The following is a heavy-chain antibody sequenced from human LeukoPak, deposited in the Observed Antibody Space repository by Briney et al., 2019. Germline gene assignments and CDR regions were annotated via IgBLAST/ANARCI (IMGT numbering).Heavy chain of an antibody. J-gene: IGHJ4*02. CDR1: GGSISSYY. V-gene: IGHV4-59*08. Sequence: SETLSLTCTVSGGSISSYYWSWIRQPPGKGLEWIGYIYYSGSTNCNPSLKSRVTISVDTSKNQFSLKLSSVTAADTAVYYCARHSAGQLLLDYWGQGTLVTVSS. CDR3: ARHSAGQLLLDY. CDR2: IYYSGST. D-gene: IGHD2-2*01.